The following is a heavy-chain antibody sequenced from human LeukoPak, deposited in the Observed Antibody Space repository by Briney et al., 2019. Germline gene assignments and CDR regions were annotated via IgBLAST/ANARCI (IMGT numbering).Heavy chain of an antibody. Sequence: GGSLRLSCAASGFTFSSYEMNWVRQAPGKGLEWVLYISSSGSTIYYADSVKGRFTISRDNAKNSLYLQMNSLRAEDTAVYYCARTYDSSGYYYSYYFDYWGQGTLVTVSS. V-gene: IGHV3-48*03. J-gene: IGHJ4*02. CDR3: ARTYDSSGYYYSYYFDY. CDR2: ISSSGSTI. D-gene: IGHD3-22*01. CDR1: GFTFSSYE.